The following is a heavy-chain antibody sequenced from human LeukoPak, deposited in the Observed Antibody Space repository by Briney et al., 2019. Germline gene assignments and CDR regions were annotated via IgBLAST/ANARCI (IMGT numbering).Heavy chain of an antibody. Sequence: GGSLRLSFAASGFTFTGFGMSGAAQAPGGGLGGVSVISGSGDSIYYADSVKGRFTISRDNSKNTLYLQMNSLRAEDTAIYYCAKDQYYYNSGSYSDYWGQGTLVTVSS. CDR1: GFTFTGFG. V-gene: IGHV3-23*01. CDR2: ISGSGDSI. D-gene: IGHD3-10*01. CDR3: AKDQYYYNSGSYSDY. J-gene: IGHJ4*02.